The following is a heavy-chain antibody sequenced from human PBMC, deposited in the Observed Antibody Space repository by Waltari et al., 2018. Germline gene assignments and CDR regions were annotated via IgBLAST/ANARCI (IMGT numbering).Heavy chain of an antibody. Sequence: QVQLQQWGAGLLKPSETLSLTCVLYGGSFSGYYWIWIRQPPGKGLEWIGEINHSGSTNYNPSLKSRVTISVETSKNQFSLKLSSLTAADTAVYYCARGYSSSWYDYWGQGALVIVSS. J-gene: IGHJ4*02. V-gene: IGHV4-34*01. CDR1: GGSFSGYY. CDR3: ARGYSSSWYDY. CDR2: INHSGST. D-gene: IGHD6-13*01.